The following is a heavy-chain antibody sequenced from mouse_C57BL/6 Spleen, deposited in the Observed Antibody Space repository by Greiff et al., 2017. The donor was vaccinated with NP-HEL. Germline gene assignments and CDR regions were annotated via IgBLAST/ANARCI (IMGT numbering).Heavy chain of an antibody. CDR1: GFTFSDYY. CDR3: ARFITTVVADWYFDV. CDR2: INYDGSST. J-gene: IGHJ1*03. Sequence: EVMLVESEGGLVQPGSSMKLSCTASGFTFSDYYMAWVRQVPEKGLEWVANINYDGSSTYYLDSLKSRFIISRDNAKNILYLQMSSLKSEDTATYYCARFITTVVADWYFDVWGTGTTVTVSS. D-gene: IGHD1-1*01. V-gene: IGHV5-16*01.